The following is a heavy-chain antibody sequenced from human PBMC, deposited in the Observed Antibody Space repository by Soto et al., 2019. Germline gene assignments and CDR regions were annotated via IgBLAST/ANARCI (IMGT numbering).Heavy chain of an antibody. Sequence: EVQLVESGGGLVQPGRSLRLSCAASGFTFDDYAMHWVRQAPGKGLEWVSGISWNSGSIGYADSVKGRFTISRDNAKNSRYLKMKRLRAEDTALYYCAKDLAYCISTSCPRGNYYYYGMDVWGQGTTVTVSS. CDR3: AKDLAYCISTSCPRGNYYYYGMDV. J-gene: IGHJ6*02. CDR2: ISWNSGSI. CDR1: GFTFDDYA. D-gene: IGHD2-2*01. V-gene: IGHV3-9*01.